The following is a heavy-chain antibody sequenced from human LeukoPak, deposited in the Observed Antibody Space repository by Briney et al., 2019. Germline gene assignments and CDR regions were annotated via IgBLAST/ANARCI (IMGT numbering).Heavy chain of an antibody. D-gene: IGHD6-13*01. CDR1: GFTFDDYG. V-gene: IGHV3-20*01. CDR2: INWNGGTT. CDR3: ARGRYSSTWANFDY. Sequence: GGSLRLSCAASGFTFDDYGMSWVRQAPGKGLEWVSDINWNGGTTGYADSVKGRFTISRDNAKNSLYLQMNSLRAEDTALYHCARGRYSSTWANFDYWGQGTLVTVSS. J-gene: IGHJ4*02.